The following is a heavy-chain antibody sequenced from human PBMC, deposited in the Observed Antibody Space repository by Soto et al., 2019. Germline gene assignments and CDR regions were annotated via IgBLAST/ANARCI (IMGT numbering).Heavy chain of an antibody. CDR2: IWYDGSNK. J-gene: IGHJ6*02. CDR3: ARCCSGGSCYSGYYYGMDV. D-gene: IGHD2-15*01. CDR1: GFTFSSYG. V-gene: IGHV3-33*01. Sequence: GGSLRLSCAASGFTFSSYGMHWVRQAPGKGLEWVAVIWYDGSNKYYADSVKGRFTISRDNSKNTLYLQMNSLRAEDTAVYYCARCCSGGSCYSGYYYGMDVWGQGTTVTVSS.